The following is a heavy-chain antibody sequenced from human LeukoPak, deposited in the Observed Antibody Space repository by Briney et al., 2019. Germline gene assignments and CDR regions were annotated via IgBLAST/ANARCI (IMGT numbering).Heavy chain of an antibody. CDR3: ARIPLTYYYDSSGYKSSWFDP. CDR1: GGSFSGYY. CDR2: IYYSGST. V-gene: IGHV4-34*01. D-gene: IGHD3-22*01. Sequence: SETLSLTCAVYGGSFSGYYWGWIRQPPGKGLEWIGSIYYSGSTYYNPSLKSRVTISVDTSKNQFSLKLSSVTAADTAVYYCARIPLTYYYDSSGYKSSWFDPWGQGTLVTVSS. J-gene: IGHJ5*02.